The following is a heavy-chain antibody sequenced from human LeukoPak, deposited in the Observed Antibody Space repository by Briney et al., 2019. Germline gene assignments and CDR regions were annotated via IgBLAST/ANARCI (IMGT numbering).Heavy chain of an antibody. J-gene: IGHJ5*02. Sequence: SQTLSLTCTVSGGSISSYYWSWIRQPAGKGLEWIGRIYTSGSTNYNPSLKSRVTMSVDTSKNQFSLKLSSVTAADTAVYYCARDVDGGNFNWFDPWGQGTLVTVSS. CDR3: ARDVDGGNFNWFDP. CDR2: IYTSGST. CDR1: GGSISSYY. V-gene: IGHV4-4*07. D-gene: IGHD4-23*01.